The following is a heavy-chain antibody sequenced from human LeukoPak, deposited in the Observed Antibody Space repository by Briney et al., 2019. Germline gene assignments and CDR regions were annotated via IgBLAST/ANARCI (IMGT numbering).Heavy chain of an antibody. CDR2: IRSDGSNK. CDR1: GFTFSSYG. J-gene: IGHJ5*02. V-gene: IGHV3-30*02. CDR3: AKDYSKTSYYGSGTYYRPNWFDP. D-gene: IGHD3-10*01. Sequence: GGSLRLSCAASGFTFSSYGMHWVRQAPGTGLEWVAFIRSDGSNKNYADSVKGRFTISRDNSKNTLYLQMNSLRPDDTTVYYCAKDYSKTSYYGSGTYYRPNWFDPWGQGTLVTVSS.